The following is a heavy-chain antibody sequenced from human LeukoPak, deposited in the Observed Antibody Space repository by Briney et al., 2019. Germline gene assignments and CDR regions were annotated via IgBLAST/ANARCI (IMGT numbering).Heavy chain of an antibody. D-gene: IGHD5-24*01. CDR2: INPDSGGT. CDR3: ARDLGDGYNSYAFDM. V-gene: IGHV1-2*02. Sequence: ASVKVSCKASVYTFTAYYIHWVRQAPGQGLEWMGRINPDSGGTSSAQRFQGRVTMTRDTSISTAYMELRRLRSDDTAMYYCARDLGDGYNSYAFDMWGQGTMVTVSS. CDR1: VYTFTAYY. J-gene: IGHJ3*02.